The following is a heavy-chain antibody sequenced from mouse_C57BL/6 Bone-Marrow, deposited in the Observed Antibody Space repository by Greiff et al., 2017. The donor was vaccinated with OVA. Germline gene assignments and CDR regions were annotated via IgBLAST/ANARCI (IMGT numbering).Heavy chain of an antibody. CDR2: IDPETGGT. D-gene: IGHD1-1*01. J-gene: IGHJ4*01. V-gene: IGHV1-15*01. CDR3: ARTLTSVVATSYYSIDY. Sequence: VQLQQSGAELVRPGASVTLSCKASGYTFTDYEMHWVKQTPVHGLEWIGAIDPETGGTAYNQKFKGKATLTADKSSSTAYMELRILTSEDSAVYFYARTLTSVVATSYYSIDYWGQGTSVTVSS. CDR1: GYTFTDYE.